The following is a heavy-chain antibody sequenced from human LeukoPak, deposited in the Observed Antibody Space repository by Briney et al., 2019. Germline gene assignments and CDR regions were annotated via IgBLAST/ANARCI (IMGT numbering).Heavy chain of an antibody. V-gene: IGHV3-7*01. D-gene: IGHD6-19*01. J-gene: IGHJ5*02. CDR1: GFTFSNYW. CDR2: IKKDGSEK. Sequence: GGSLRLSCAASGFTFSNYWMSWVRQAPGKGLEWEANIKKDGSEKTYVDSVKGRFTISRDNAENSLHLQMNSLRAEDTAVYYCVREGGSGWYSGWFDPWGQGTLVTVSS. CDR3: VREGGSGWYSGWFDP.